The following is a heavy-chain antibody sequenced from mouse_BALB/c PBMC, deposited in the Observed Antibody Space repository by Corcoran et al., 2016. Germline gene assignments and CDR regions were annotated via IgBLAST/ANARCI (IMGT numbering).Heavy chain of an antibody. D-gene: IGHD2-4*01. V-gene: IGHV9-3-1*01. J-gene: IGHJ1*01. CDR2: INTYTGEP. Sequence: QIQLVQSGPELKKPGETVKISCKASGYTFTNYGMNWVKQAPGKGLKWMGWINTYTGEPTYADDFKGRFAFSLETSASTAYLQINNLKNEDTATYFGARRGDYYFDVWGAGTTVTVSS. CDR3: ARRGDYYFDV. CDR1: GYTFTNYG.